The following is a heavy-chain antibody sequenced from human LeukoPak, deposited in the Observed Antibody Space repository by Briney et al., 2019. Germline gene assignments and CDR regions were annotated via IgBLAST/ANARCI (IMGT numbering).Heavy chain of an antibody. CDR1: GFTFSSYA. Sequence: GGSLRLSCAASGFTFSSYAMSWVRQAPGKGLEWVSAISGSGGSTYYADSVKGRFTISRDNSKNTLYLQMNSLRAEDTAVYYCAKAGPYYYDSSGYFHDAFDIWGQGTMVTVSS. V-gene: IGHV3-23*01. CDR2: ISGSGGST. J-gene: IGHJ3*02. D-gene: IGHD3-22*01. CDR3: AKAGPYYYDSSGYFHDAFDI.